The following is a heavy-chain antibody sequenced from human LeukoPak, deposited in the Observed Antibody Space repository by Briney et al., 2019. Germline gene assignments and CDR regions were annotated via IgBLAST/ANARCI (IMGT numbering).Heavy chain of an antibody. J-gene: IGHJ3*02. CDR3: ARESGYDFWSGSPQELAFDI. Sequence: GGSLRLSCAASGFTFSSYSMNWVRQAPGKGLEWVSSISSSGSYIYYADSVKGRFTISRDNAKNSLYLQMNSLRAEDTAVYYCARESGYDFWSGSPQELAFDIWGQGRMVTVSS. V-gene: IGHV3-21*01. CDR1: GFTFSSYS. D-gene: IGHD3-3*01. CDR2: ISSSGSYI.